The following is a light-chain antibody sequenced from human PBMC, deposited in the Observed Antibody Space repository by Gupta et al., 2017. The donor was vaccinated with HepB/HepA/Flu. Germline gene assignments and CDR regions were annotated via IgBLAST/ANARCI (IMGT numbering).Light chain of an antibody. CDR1: QSLTSSY. V-gene: IGKV3-20*01. Sequence: EIVLTQSTGTLSLSPGDRATLSCRGSQSLTSSYVDWYQQKPDQAHRLIIYGATHRAGGTPGCCRGGGGTKEFPLTSSGREEDVGVEYYRQHERTSFLFGHGTKVDIK. CDR3: QHERTSFL. J-gene: IGKJ3*01. CDR2: GAT.